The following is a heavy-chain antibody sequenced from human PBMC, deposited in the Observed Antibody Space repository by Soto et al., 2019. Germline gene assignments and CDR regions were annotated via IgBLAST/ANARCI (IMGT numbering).Heavy chain of an antibody. J-gene: IGHJ6*02. CDR1: GFTFSTYW. Sequence: EVQLVESGGGLVQPGGSLRLSCAASGFTFSTYWMHWVRQAPGKGLVWVSRINGDGSSTSYADSVKGRFTISRDNAKNTLYLQMNSLGAEDTAVYYCARGYCSGGSCSPGGMDVWGQGTTVTVSS. CDR3: ARGYCSGGSCSPGGMDV. V-gene: IGHV3-74*01. D-gene: IGHD2-15*01. CDR2: INGDGSST.